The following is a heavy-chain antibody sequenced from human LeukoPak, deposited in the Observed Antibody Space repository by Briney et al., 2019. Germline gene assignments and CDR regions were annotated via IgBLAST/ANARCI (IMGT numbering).Heavy chain of an antibody. Sequence: GASVKVSCKASGYTFTSYYMHWVRQAPGQGLEWMGIINPSGGSTSYAQKFQGRVTITRNTSISTAYMELSSLRSEDTAVYYCARQLVPISDYYYYYMDVWGKGTTVTVSS. CDR1: GYTFTSYY. J-gene: IGHJ6*03. CDR2: INPSGGST. CDR3: ARQLVPISDYYYYYMDV. V-gene: IGHV1-46*01. D-gene: IGHD6-13*01.